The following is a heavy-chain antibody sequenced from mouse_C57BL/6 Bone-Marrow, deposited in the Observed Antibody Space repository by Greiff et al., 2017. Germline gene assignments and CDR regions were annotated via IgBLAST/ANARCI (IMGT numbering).Heavy chain of an antibody. J-gene: IGHJ1*03. CDR2: INPYNGGT. V-gene: IGHV1-19*01. CDR3: AREGYWYVDV. CDR1: GYTFTDYY. Sequence: VQLKESGPVLVKPGASVKMSCKASGYTFTDYYMNWVKQSHGKSLEWIGVINPYNGGTSYNQKFKGKATLTVDKSSSTAYMELNSLTSEYSAVYYCAREGYWYVDVWGTGTTVTVSS.